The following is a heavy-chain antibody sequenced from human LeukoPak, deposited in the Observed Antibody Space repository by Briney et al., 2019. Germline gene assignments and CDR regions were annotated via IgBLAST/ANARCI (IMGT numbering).Heavy chain of an antibody. CDR3: AKLITIFGVSINDYFDY. Sequence: GGSLRLSCAASGFTFSSHGMSWVRQAPGKGLEWVSTIRGSGSSTYYADSVKGRFTISRDNSKNTLYLLMNSLRAEDTAVYYCAKLITIFGVSINDYFDYWGQGTLVTVSS. CDR2: IRGSGSST. CDR1: GFTFSSHG. V-gene: IGHV3-23*01. D-gene: IGHD3-3*01. J-gene: IGHJ4*02.